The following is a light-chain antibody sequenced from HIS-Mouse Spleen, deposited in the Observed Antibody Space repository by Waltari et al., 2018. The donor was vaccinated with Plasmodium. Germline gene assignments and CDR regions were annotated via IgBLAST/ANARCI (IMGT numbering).Light chain of an antibody. CDR2: EAS. J-gene: IGLJ3*02. V-gene: IGLV3-10*01. Sequence: SYELTQPPSVSVSPGHTARITCSGDALPKKYAYWYQQKSGQAPVLVICEASKRPSGIPERVSGYSAGTMANLTISGAQVEDEADYYCYSTDSSGNHRVFGGGTKLTVL. CDR1: ALPKKY. CDR3: YSTDSSGNHRV.